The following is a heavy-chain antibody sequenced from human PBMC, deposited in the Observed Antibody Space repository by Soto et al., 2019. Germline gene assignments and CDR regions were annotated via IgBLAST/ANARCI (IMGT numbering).Heavy chain of an antibody. CDR1: GDSISSRHW. D-gene: IGHD7-27*01. V-gene: IGHV4-4*02. CDR2: IYPDGTT. Sequence: QVQLQESGPGLVKPSGTLSLTCAVSGDSISSRHWWSWVRQPPGKGLEWIGDIYPDGTTNYNPSLKSRVTISLDKSMNQFSVKLTSVTATDTAVYYCARTSSDAWAYFDFWGQGTLVTVSS. CDR3: ARTSSDAWAYFDF. J-gene: IGHJ4*02.